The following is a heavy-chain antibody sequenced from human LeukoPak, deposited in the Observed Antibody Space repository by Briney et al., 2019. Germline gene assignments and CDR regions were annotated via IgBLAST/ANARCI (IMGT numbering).Heavy chain of an antibody. Sequence: ASVKVSCKASGYTFTGYYMHWVRQAPGQGLEWMGWINPNSGGTNYATRFQGRVTMTRDTYISTAYMELSRLRSDDTAVYYCARIILAAGGTMGYYYYYMDVWGKGTTVTVSS. V-gene: IGHV1-2*02. CDR1: GYTFTGYY. D-gene: IGHD6-13*01. CDR2: INPNSGGT. J-gene: IGHJ6*03. CDR3: ARIILAAGGTMGYYYYYMDV.